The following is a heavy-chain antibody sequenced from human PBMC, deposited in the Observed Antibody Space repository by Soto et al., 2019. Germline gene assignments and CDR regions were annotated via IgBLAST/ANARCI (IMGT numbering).Heavy chain of an antibody. CDR1: GFTFRDYA. V-gene: IGHV3-49*04. D-gene: IGHD5-12*01. Sequence: GSLRLSCTASGFTFRDYAMSWVRQAPGKGLEWVGFIRSKAYGGTTDYAASVKARFTITRDDSKSIAYLQMNSLKTEDTAVYYCIRRATHYYYGMDVWGQGTTVTVAS. CDR3: IRRATHYYYGMDV. CDR2: IRSKAYGGTT. J-gene: IGHJ6*02.